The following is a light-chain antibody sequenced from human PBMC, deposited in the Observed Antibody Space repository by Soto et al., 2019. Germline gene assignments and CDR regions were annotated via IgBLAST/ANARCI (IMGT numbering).Light chain of an antibody. J-gene: IGKJ3*01. CDR1: RSVRSY. CDR3: QQYGSSQFT. Sequence: DIQMTQSPTSLSASVGDRVSITCRASRSVRSYLNWYQQKPGKAPRLLIYGASRSQSGVPARFSGSGSGTDFTLIISRLEPDDFAVYYCQQYGSSQFTFGPGTKVNIK. CDR2: GAS. V-gene: IGKV1-39*01.